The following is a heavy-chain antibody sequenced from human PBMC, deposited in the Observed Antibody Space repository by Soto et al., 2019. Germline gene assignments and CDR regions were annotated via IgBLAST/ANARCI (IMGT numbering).Heavy chain of an antibody. CDR1: SGSVSTYY. CDR2: IFVNGNT. V-gene: IGHV4-4*07. J-gene: IGHJ4*02. D-gene: IGHD1-1*01. Sequence: SETLSLTCTVASGSVSTYYWSWIRQPAGKGLEWIGRIFVNGNTNYNPSLRSRVTISVDTSKGRFSLNLTSVTAADAAVYFCARSGGSYNFDSWGKGILVTVSS. CDR3: ARSGGSYNFDS.